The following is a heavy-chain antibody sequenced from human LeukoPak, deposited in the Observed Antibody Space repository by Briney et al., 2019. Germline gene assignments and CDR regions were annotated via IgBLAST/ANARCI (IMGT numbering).Heavy chain of an antibody. D-gene: IGHD3-10*01. CDR1: GFTFSSYA. CDR3: ARIAYYGSGSYYNAGQIDY. CDR2: ISYDGSNK. V-gene: IGHV3-30-3*01. J-gene: IGHJ4*02. Sequence: GGSLRLSCAASGFTFSSYAMHWVRQAPGKGLEWVAVISYDGSNKYYADSVKGRFTISRDNAKNTLYLQMNSLRAEDTAVYYCARIAYYGSGSYYNAGQIDYWGQGTLVTASS.